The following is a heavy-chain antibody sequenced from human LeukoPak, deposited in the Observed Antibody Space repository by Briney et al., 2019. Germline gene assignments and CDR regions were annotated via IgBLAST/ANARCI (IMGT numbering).Heavy chain of an antibody. Sequence: GGSLRLSCAASGFNYRIYGMHWVRQAPGKGLEWVTFIRHDGSNKYYAESVKGRFTISRDNSKNMLYVQMNSLRPEDTAVYYCAKDRQLGDCSGGTCYRHLDYWGQGTLVTVSS. CDR3: AKDRQLGDCSGGTCYRHLDY. D-gene: IGHD2-15*01. V-gene: IGHV3-30*02. CDR1: GFNYRIYG. CDR2: IRHDGSNK. J-gene: IGHJ4*02.